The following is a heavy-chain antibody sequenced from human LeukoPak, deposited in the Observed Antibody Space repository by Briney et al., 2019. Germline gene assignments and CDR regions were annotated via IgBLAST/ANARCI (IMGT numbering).Heavy chain of an antibody. D-gene: IGHD3-22*01. Sequence: SETLSLTCAVYGGSFSGYYWSWIRQPPGKGLEWIGEINRSGSTNYNPSLKSRVTISVDTSKNQFSLKLSSVTAADTAVYYCARKQMTYYYDSSGYYAHWGQGTLVTVSS. V-gene: IGHV4-34*01. CDR1: GGSFSGYY. J-gene: IGHJ4*02. CDR2: INRSGST. CDR3: ARKQMTYYYDSSGYYAH.